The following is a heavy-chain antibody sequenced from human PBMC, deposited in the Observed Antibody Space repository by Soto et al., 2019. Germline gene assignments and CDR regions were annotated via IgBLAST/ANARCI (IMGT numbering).Heavy chain of an antibody. CDR2: IFSNDEK. D-gene: IGHD2-21*02. CDR1: GFSLSNARMG. Sequence: QVTLKESGPVLVKPTETLTLTCTVSGFSLSNARMGVSWILQPPGKALEWRAHIFSNDEKSYSTSLKSSLTISKDTPKSQVVPPMTNMDPVDTATYYCAVVVVTAIHYWGQGTLVTVSS. CDR3: AVVVVTAIHY. V-gene: IGHV2-26*01. J-gene: IGHJ4*02.